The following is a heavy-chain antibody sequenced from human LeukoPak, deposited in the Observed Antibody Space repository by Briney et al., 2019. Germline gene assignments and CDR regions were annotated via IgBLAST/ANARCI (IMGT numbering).Heavy chain of an antibody. Sequence: GGTVRLSCAASGFIFSRYGMSWVRQAPGKGLEWVSAISGSGGTTYYTDSVKGRFTISRDNSKNTVSLQLNSLRAEDTAMYYCAKDDDWGRFNHWGQGTLVTVSS. CDR3: AKDDDWGRFNH. CDR1: GFIFSRYG. CDR2: ISGSGGTT. D-gene: IGHD3-16*01. J-gene: IGHJ1*01. V-gene: IGHV3-23*01.